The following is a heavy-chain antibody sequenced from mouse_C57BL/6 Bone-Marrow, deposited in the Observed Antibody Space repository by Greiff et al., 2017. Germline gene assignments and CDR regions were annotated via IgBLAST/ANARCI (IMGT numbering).Heavy chain of an antibody. Sequence: EVQLVESGGGLVQPGGSLKLSCAASGFTFSDYYMYWVRQTPEKRLEWVAYISNGGGSTYYPDTVKGRFTISRDNATNTLYLQMSRLKSEDTAMYYCARHADDGYYVPFAYWGQGTLVTVSA. J-gene: IGHJ3*01. CDR1: GFTFSDYY. CDR2: ISNGGGST. CDR3: ARHADDGYYVPFAY. D-gene: IGHD2-3*01. V-gene: IGHV5-12*01.